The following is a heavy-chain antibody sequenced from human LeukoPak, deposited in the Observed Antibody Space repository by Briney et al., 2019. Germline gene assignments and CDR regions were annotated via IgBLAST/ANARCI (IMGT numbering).Heavy chain of an antibody. J-gene: IGHJ6*03. CDR1: GGTFSSYA. Sequence: ASVKVSCKASGGTFSSYAISWVRQAPGQGLEWMGGIIPIFGTANYAQKFQGRVTITADESTSTAYMELSSLRSEDTAVYYCARDLDRGTAMANYYYYMDVWGKGTTVTVSS. V-gene: IGHV1-69*13. CDR3: ARDLDRGTAMANYYYYMDV. D-gene: IGHD5-18*01. CDR2: IIPIFGTA.